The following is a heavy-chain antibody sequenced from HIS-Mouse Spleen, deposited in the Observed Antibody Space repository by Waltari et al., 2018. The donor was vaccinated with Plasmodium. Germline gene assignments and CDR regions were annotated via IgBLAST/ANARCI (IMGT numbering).Heavy chain of an antibody. Sequence: VQLVESGGGVVQPGRSLRLSCAAPGFTFSSYGMPCVRQAPGKGLEWLAVISYDGSNNYYADSVKGLFTISRDNSKNPLYLQMNSLRAEDTAVYYCAKDRRSSSWYVDYWGQGTLVTVSS. CDR1: GFTFSSYG. V-gene: IGHV3-30*18. CDR3: AKDRRSSSWYVDY. D-gene: IGHD6-13*01. J-gene: IGHJ4*02. CDR2: ISYDGSNN.